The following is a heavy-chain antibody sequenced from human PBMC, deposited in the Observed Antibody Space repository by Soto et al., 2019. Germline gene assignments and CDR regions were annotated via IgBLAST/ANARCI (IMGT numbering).Heavy chain of an antibody. CDR1: RYTFTDYY. V-gene: IGHV1-2*02. D-gene: IGHD5-12*01. CDR3: ARAGLTTLELATIY. CDR2: INANSGVT. J-gene: IGHJ4*02. Sequence: ASVKVSCKASRYTFTDYYVHWVRQSPGQGLEWMGWINANSGVTKFPQKFQGRVIMTRDTSISTVYMELSRLTSDDTAVYYCARAGLTTLELATIYWGQGAQVTVSS.